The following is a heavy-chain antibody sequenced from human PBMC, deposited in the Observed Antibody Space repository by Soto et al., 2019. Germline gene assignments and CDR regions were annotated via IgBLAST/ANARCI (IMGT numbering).Heavy chain of an antibody. CDR2: IYYSGNT. J-gene: IGHJ4*02. V-gene: IGHV4-59*01. CDR1: GGSISSYY. Sequence: PSETLSLTCTVSGGSISSYYWSWIRLPPGKGLEWIGYIYYSGNTNYNPSLKSRVTISVDTSKNQFSLKLSSVTAADTAVYYCGRGEVDRYNWNYGIDYWGQGTLVTVSS. CDR3: GRGEVDRYNWNYGIDY. D-gene: IGHD1-7*01.